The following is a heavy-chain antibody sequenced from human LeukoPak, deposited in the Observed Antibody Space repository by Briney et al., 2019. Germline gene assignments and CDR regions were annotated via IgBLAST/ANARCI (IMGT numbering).Heavy chain of an antibody. J-gene: IGHJ4*02. CDR3: AARIAVAGTER. CDR1: GFTFTSSA. D-gene: IGHD6-19*01. CDR2: IVVGSGNT. Sequence: ASVKVSCKASGFTFTSSAVQWVRQARGQRLEWIGWIVVGSGNTNYAQKFEERVTITRDMSTSTAYMELSSLRSEDTAVYYCAARIAVAGTERWGQGTLVTVSS. V-gene: IGHV1-58*01.